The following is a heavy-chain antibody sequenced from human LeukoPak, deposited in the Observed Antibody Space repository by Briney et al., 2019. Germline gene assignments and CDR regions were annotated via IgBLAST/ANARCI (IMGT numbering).Heavy chain of an antibody. J-gene: IGHJ4*02. D-gene: IGHD1-26*01. CDR2: IRYDGSNK. Sequence: PGGSLRLSCAASGFTFSSYGMHWVRQATGKGLEWVAFIRYDGSNKYYAHYVKGRFTITRDNSKNTLYLQMNSLRAEDTAVYYCAGEFRIRAWESLFGDYWGQGTLVTVSS. CDR3: AGEFRIRAWESLFGDY. V-gene: IGHV3-30*02. CDR1: GFTFSSYG.